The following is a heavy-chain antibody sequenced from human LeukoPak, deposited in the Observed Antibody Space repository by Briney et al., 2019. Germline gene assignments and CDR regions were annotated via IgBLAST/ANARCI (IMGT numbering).Heavy chain of an antibody. CDR3: AKKAQYNGNYPLDY. J-gene: IGHJ4*02. V-gene: IGHV3-23*01. D-gene: IGHD1-26*01. Sequence: GGSLRLSCAASGFTSSNAWMSWVRQAPGKGLEWVSGTSDRGDYTYYADSVKGRFTISRDNSKNTLYLQMNSLRAEDTALYFCAKKAQYNGNYPLDYWGQGTLVTVSS. CDR1: GFTSSNAW. CDR2: TSDRGDYT.